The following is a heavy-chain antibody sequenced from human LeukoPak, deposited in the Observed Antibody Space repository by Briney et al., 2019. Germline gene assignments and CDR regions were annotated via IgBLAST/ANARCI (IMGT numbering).Heavy chain of an antibody. CDR1: QFTFSTHW. Sequence: GGSLRLSCEASQFTFSTHWMSWLRQAPGKGLEWVANIKEDGGEKYYVDSVEGRFTISRDNAKNSLFLQVNSLRAEDTAVYYCARMTGGLWDYWGQGTLVTVSS. V-gene: IGHV3-7*05. J-gene: IGHJ4*02. D-gene: IGHD2-15*01. CDR2: IKEDGGEK. CDR3: ARMTGGLWDY.